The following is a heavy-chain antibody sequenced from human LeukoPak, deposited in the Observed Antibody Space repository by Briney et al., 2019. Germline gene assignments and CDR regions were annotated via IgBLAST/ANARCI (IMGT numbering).Heavy chain of an antibody. Sequence: GGSLRLSCAASGFTFDGYGMSWVRQAPGKGLEWVSGINWNGGSTGYADSVKGRFTISRDNAKNSLYLQMNSLRAEDTALYYCARPNYDSSGFGAFDIWGQGTMVTVSS. CDR2: INWNGGST. D-gene: IGHD3-22*01. CDR1: GFTFDGYG. V-gene: IGHV3-20*04. J-gene: IGHJ3*02. CDR3: ARPNYDSSGFGAFDI.